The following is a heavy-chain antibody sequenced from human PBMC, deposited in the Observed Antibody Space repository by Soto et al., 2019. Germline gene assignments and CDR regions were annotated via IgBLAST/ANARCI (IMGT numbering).Heavy chain of an antibody. CDR2: ISYDGSNK. V-gene: IGHV3-30*18. Sequence: GGSLRLSCAASGLTFSSYGMHWVRQAPGKGLEWVAVISYDGSNKYYADSVKGRFTISRDNSKNTLYLQMNSLRAEDTAVYYCAKDFEDDFWSGLRDNWFDPWGQGTLVTVSS. CDR1: GLTFSSYG. J-gene: IGHJ5*02. D-gene: IGHD3-3*01. CDR3: AKDFEDDFWSGLRDNWFDP.